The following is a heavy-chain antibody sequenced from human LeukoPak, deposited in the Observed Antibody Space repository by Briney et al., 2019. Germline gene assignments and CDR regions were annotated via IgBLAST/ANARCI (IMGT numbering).Heavy chain of an antibody. CDR3: ARDVSGSYYTFDY. CDR1: GFTFSDYY. J-gene: IGHJ4*02. Sequence: PGGSLRLSCAASGFTFSDYYMSWIRQAPGKGLEWVSYISSSGSTIYYADSVKGRFTISRDNAKNSLYLRMNSLRAEDTAVYYCARDVSGSYYTFDYWGQGTLVTVSS. V-gene: IGHV3-11*01. D-gene: IGHD1-26*01. CDR2: ISSSGSTI.